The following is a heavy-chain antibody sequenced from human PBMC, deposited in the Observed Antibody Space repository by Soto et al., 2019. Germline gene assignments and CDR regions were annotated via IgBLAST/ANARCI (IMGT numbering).Heavy chain of an antibody. J-gene: IGHJ4*02. CDR2: ISAYNGNT. Sequence: ASIRVSRNASGYTFTRYAISWVLQAPGQGLEWMGWISAYNGNTNYAQKLQGRVTMTTDTSTSTAYMELRSLRSDDTAVYYCARDKGTVTIDYWGQGTLVTVSS. CDR1: GYTFTRYA. CDR3: ARDKGTVTIDY. D-gene: IGHD4-17*01. V-gene: IGHV1-18*04.